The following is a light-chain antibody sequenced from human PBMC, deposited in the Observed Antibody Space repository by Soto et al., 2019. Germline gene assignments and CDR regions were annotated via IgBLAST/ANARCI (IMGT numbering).Light chain of an antibody. CDR2: EVT. J-gene: IGLJ2*01. Sequence: QSALTQPPSASGSPGQSVAISCSGTSSDVGGYNYVSWYQQHPGKAPKLMLYEVTKRPSGVPDRFSGSKSGNTASLTVSGLQAEDEADYYCRSYAGSNNVIFCGGTKLTVL. V-gene: IGLV2-8*01. CDR3: RSYAGSNNVI. CDR1: SSDVGGYNY.